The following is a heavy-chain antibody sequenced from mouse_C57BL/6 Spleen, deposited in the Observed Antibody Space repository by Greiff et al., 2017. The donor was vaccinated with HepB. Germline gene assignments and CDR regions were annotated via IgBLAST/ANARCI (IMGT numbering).Heavy chain of an antibody. Sequence: QVQLKQPGAELVKPGASVKLSCKASGYTFTSYWMQWVKQRPGQGLEWIGEIDPSDSYTNYNQKFKGKATLTVDTSSSTAYMQLSSLTSEDSAVYYCARGATVVARAMDYWGQGTSVTVSS. J-gene: IGHJ4*01. D-gene: IGHD1-1*01. CDR3: ARGATVVARAMDY. CDR1: GYTFTSYW. CDR2: IDPSDSYT. V-gene: IGHV1-50*01.